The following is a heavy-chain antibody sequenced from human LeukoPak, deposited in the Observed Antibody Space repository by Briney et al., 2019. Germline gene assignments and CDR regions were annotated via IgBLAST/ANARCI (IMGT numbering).Heavy chain of an antibody. CDR3: AKDVSSGYYGDYFDY. CDR2: MSNDGSNK. CDR1: GFTFSGYG. Sequence: GRSLRLSCAASGFTFSGYGMHWVRQAPGKGLEWVAVMSNDGSNKDYADSVKGRFAISRDNSKNTMYVQMDSLRAEDTAVYYCAKDVSSGYYGDYFDYWGQGTLVTVSS. J-gene: IGHJ4*02. D-gene: IGHD3-22*01. V-gene: IGHV3-30*18.